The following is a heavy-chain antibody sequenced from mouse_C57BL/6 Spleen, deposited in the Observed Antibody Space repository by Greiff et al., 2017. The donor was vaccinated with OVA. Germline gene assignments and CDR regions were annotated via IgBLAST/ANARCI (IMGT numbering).Heavy chain of an antibody. CDR3: AKTHSRWYFDV. Sequence: VKLVESGPGLVQPSQSLSITCPVSGFSLTSYGVHWVRQPPGKGLEWLGVIWSGGSTDYNAAFISRLSISKDNSKSQVFFKMNSLQADDTAIYYCAKTHSRWYFDVWGTGTTVTVSS. CDR1: GFSLTSYG. D-gene: IGHD2-12*01. J-gene: IGHJ1*03. CDR2: IWSGGST. V-gene: IGHV2-4*01.